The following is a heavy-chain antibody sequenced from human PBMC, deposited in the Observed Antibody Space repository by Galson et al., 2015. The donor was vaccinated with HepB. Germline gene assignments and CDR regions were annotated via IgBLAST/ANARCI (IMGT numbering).Heavy chain of an antibody. CDR2: ISAYNGNT. V-gene: IGHV1-18*01. Sequence: SVKVSCKASGYTFTSYGISWVRQAPGQGLEWMGWISAYNGNTNYAQKLQGRVTMTTDTSTSAAYMELRSLRSDDTAVYYCARIWFGEPPDAFDIWGQGTMVTVSS. J-gene: IGHJ3*02. D-gene: IGHD3-10*01. CDR1: GYTFTSYG. CDR3: ARIWFGEPPDAFDI.